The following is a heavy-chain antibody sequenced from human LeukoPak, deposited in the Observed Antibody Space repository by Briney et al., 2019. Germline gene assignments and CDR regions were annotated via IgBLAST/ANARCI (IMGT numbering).Heavy chain of an antibody. D-gene: IGHD2-15*01. CDR1: GFTFSSYG. CDR3: AKSCSGGSCYPDY. Sequence: GGSLRLSCAASGFTFSSYGLHWIRQAPGKGLELVAFIRDDGTNKNFADSVKGRFTISRDNSKNTLYLQMNSLIPEDTAVYYCAKSCSGGSCYPDYWGQGTLVTVSS. V-gene: IGHV3-30*02. J-gene: IGHJ4*02. CDR2: IRDDGTNK.